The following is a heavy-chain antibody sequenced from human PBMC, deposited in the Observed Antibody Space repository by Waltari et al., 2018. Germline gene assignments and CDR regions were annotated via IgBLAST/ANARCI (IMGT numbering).Heavy chain of an antibody. Sequence: DVQLVESGGGLVKPGGSLRLSCAASGFMFGIYPMNWVRQAPGKGLEWVSSISTNSQYIYYAGSVKGRFTTSRDNAKNSLYLQMNSLRADDTAVYYCARMAQIWGQGTLVTVSS. CDR2: ISTNSQYI. J-gene: IGHJ4*02. V-gene: IGHV3-21*01. CDR3: ARMAQI. CDR1: GFMFGIYP.